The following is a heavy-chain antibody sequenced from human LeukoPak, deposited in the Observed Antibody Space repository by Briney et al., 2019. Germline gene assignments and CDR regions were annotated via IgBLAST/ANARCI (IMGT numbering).Heavy chain of an antibody. J-gene: IGHJ4*02. D-gene: IGHD3-10*01. Sequence: GASLRLSCAASGFTFSSYAMSWVRQAPGKGLEWVSAISGSGGSTYYADSVKGRFTISRDNSKNTLYLQMNSLRAEDTAVYYCAKGAITMVRGVIVNDYWGQGTLVTVSS. CDR1: GFTFSSYA. V-gene: IGHV3-23*01. CDR3: AKGAITMVRGVIVNDY. CDR2: ISGSGGST.